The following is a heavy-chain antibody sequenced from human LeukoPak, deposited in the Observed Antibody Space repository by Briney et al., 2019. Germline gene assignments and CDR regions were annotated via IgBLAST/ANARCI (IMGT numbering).Heavy chain of an antibody. Sequence: ASVKVSCKASGYTFPSYDINWVRQAPGQGVEWMGWMNPNGGNTGYSQRLHGRVTITSNTSIKTPHMCLSNLRSDDTPVYCCPRRYYNWDYCDPQKPYYFYVDVWGKGTTVTVSS. D-gene: IGHD1-7*01. CDR3: PRRYYNWDYCDPQKPYYFYVDV. V-gene: IGHV1-8*03. CDR2: MNPNGGNT. J-gene: IGHJ6*03. CDR1: GYTFPSYD.